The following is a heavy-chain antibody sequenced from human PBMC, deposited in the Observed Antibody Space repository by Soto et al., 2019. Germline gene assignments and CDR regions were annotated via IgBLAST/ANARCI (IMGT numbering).Heavy chain of an antibody. CDR3: ARITQGYCSGGSCYPDYYYYYMDV. CDR1: GGSFSSYY. V-gene: IGHV4-59*08. J-gene: IGHJ6*03. CDR2: IYYSGST. Sequence: SETLSLSCAVSGGSFSSYYWSWIRQPPGKGLEWIGYIYYSGSTNYNPSLKSRVTISVDTSKNQFSLKLSSVTAADTAVYYCARITQGYCSGGSCYPDYYYYYMDVWGKGTTVTVSS. D-gene: IGHD2-15*01.